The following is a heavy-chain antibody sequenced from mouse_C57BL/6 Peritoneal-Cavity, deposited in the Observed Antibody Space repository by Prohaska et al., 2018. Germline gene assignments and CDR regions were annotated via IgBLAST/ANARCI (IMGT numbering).Heavy chain of an antibody. D-gene: IGHD2-4*01. J-gene: IGHJ3*01. V-gene: IGHV5-9-1*02. CDR2: ISSGGDYI. CDR1: GFTFSSYA. Sequence: DVKLLESGEGLVKPGVSLKLSCAASGFTFSSYAMSWVRQTPEKRLEWVAYISSGGDYIYYADTVKGRFTISRDNARNTLYLQMSSLKSEDTAMYYCTREGDYAWFAYWGQGTLVTVSA. CDR3: TREGDYAWFAY.